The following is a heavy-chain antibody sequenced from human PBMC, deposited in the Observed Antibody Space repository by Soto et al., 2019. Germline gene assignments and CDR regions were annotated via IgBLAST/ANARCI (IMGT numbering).Heavy chain of an antibody. V-gene: IGHV1-18*01. CDR3: ARDQYAVGGDF. CDR2: INTYNGKT. Sequence: QVQLVQSGAEVKKPGASVKVSCTASGYTFTDYGVSWVRQAPGQGLEWMGWINTYNGKTNYAPKVQARVTMTTDTSTTTAYMELRSLKSDDTAVYFCARDQYAVGGDFWGQGTLVTVSS. J-gene: IGHJ4*02. D-gene: IGHD1-26*01. CDR1: GYTFTDYG.